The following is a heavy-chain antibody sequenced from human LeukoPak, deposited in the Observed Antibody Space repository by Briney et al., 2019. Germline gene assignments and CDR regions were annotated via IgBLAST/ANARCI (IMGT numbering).Heavy chain of an antibody. Sequence: PAASVKVSCKASGGTFSSYAISGVRQAPGQGRDGMGGIIPIFGTANYAQKFQGRVTISADESTSPAYMELSSLRSEDTAVYYCARGVGATVNLFDYWGQGTLVTVSS. V-gene: IGHV1-69*01. CDR1: GGTFSSYA. D-gene: IGHD4-17*01. CDR2: IIPIFGTA. J-gene: IGHJ4*02. CDR3: ARGVGATVNLFDY.